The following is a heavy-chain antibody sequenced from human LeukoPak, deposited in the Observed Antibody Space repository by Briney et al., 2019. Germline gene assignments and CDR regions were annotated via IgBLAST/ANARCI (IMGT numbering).Heavy chain of an antibody. CDR1: GFTFSSYG. D-gene: IGHD3-10*01. Sequence: GGSLRLSCAASGFTFSSYGMHWVRQAPGKGLEWVAFIRYHGSNKYYADSVKGRFTISRDNSKNTLYLQMNSLRAEDTAVYYCAREGPLYYYGSGSYYKRSYDYWGQGTLVTVSS. CDR3: AREGPLYYYGSGSYYKRSYDY. J-gene: IGHJ4*02. CDR2: IRYHGSNK. V-gene: IGHV3-30*02.